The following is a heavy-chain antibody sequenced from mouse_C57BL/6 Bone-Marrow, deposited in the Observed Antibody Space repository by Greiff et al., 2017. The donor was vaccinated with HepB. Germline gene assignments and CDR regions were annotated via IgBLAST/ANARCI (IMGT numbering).Heavy chain of an antibody. J-gene: IGHJ2*01. CDR2: IYPGSGST. CDR3: ASSTVVATGYFDY. Sequence: QVQLKQPGAELVKPGASVKMSCKASGYTFTSYWITWVKQRPGQGLEWIGDIYPGSGSTNYNEKFKSKATLTVDTSSSTAYMQLSSLTSEDSAVYYCASSTVVATGYFDYWGQGTTLTVSS. D-gene: IGHD1-1*01. V-gene: IGHV1-55*01. CDR1: GYTFTSYW.